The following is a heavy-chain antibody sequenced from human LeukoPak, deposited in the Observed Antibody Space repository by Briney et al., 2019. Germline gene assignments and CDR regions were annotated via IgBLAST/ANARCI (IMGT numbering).Heavy chain of an antibody. Sequence: PGGSLRLSCVSSEFIFGNYAMTWVRQAPGKGLEWVSAINSGGYDTIYTESVKDRFTIYRDNSKNTLHLQLNRLRSDDTAIYYCTKGGSYSPLDYWGQGTLVTVSS. CDR3: TKGGSYSPLDY. CDR1: EFIFGNYA. J-gene: IGHJ4*02. CDR2: INSGGYDT. V-gene: IGHV3-23*01. D-gene: IGHD3-16*01.